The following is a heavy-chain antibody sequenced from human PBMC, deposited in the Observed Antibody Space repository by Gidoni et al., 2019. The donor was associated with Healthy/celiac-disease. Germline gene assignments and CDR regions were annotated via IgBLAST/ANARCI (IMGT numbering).Heavy chain of an antibody. Sequence: EVQLVESGGGLVQPGRSLRLSCAASGFTFDDYAMHWVRQAPGKCLEWVSGISWNSGSIGYADSVKGRFTISRDNAKNSLYLQMNSLRAEDTALYYCAKDPASWVRGHFDYWGQGTLVTVSS. D-gene: IGHD6-13*01. CDR3: AKDPASWVRGHFDY. J-gene: IGHJ4*02. CDR1: GFTFDDYA. V-gene: IGHV3-9*01. CDR2: ISWNSGSI.